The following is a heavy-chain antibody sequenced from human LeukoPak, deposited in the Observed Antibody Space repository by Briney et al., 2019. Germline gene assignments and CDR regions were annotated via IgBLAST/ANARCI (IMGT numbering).Heavy chain of an antibody. CDR3: ARGPNSNWSGLDF. J-gene: IGHJ4*02. Sequence: GGSPRLSCTASGFSFSGHWMHWARQLPGKGLVWVSRISPTGSTTSYADSMKGRFTVSRDNAKNTLYLQVNNLRAEDTAVYYCARGPNSNWSGLDFWGQGTLLTVSS. D-gene: IGHD6-6*01. V-gene: IGHV3-74*01. CDR1: GFSFSGHW. CDR2: ISPTGSTT.